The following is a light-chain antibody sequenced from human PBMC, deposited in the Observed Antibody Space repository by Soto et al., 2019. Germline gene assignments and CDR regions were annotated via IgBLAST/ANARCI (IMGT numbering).Light chain of an antibody. J-gene: IGLJ2*01. CDR3: QSYDSSLSGSV. Sequence: QSVLTQPPSVSGAPGQRVTISCTGSSSNIGARYDVHWYQQLPGTAPKLLIYGNNNRPSGVPDRFSGSKSGTSASLAITGLQAEVEADYYCQSYDSSLSGSVFGGGTKLTVL. CDR1: SSNIGARYD. CDR2: GNN. V-gene: IGLV1-40*01.